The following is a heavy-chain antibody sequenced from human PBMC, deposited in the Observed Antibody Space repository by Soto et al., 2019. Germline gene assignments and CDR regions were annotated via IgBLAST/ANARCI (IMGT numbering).Heavy chain of an antibody. Sequence: GGSLRLSCAASGFTFSSYAMHWVRQAPGKGLEWVAVISYDGSNKYYADSVKGRFTISRDNSKNTLYLQMNSLRAEDTAVYYCARTTVTTLYFDYWSQGTLVTVSS. CDR2: ISYDGSNK. CDR1: GFTFSSYA. V-gene: IGHV3-30-3*01. D-gene: IGHD4-17*01. CDR3: ARTTVTTLYFDY. J-gene: IGHJ4*02.